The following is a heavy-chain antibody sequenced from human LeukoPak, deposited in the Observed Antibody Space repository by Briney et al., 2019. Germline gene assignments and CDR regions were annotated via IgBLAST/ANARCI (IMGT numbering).Heavy chain of an antibody. V-gene: IGHV4-34*01. Sequence: PSETLSLTCAVYGGSFSGYYWSWIRQPPGKGLEWIGEINHSGSTNYNPSLKSRVTISVDTSKNQFSLKLSSVTAADTAVHYCARGSNRPRGYYYYYYGMDVWGQGTTVTVSS. D-gene: IGHD1-1*01. CDR2: INHSGST. J-gene: IGHJ6*02. CDR3: ARGSNRPRGYYYYYYGMDV. CDR1: GGSFSGYY.